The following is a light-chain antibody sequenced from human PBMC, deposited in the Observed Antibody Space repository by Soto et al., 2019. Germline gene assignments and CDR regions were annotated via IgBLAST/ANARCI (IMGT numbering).Light chain of an antibody. J-gene: IGKJ4*01. CDR1: QSVSSN. V-gene: IGKV3D-15*01. CDR2: GAS. CDR3: QQYNNWPPLT. Sequence: DIVMTQSPATLSVSPGERATLSCRASQSVSSNLAWYQQKPGQAPRLLIYGASIRATGIPARFSGSGSWTEYTLTISSLQSEDFAVYYCQQYNNWPPLTFGGGTKVEIK.